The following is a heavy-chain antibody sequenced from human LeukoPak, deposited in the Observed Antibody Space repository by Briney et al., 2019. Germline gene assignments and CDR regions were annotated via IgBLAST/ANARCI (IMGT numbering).Heavy chain of an antibody. CDR3: TTYYYDSSGYYPAADAFDI. Sequence: ASVKVSCTASGYTFTGYYMHWVRQAPGQGLEWMGWINPNSGGTNYAQKFQGRVTMTRDTSISTAYMELSRLRSDDTAVYYCTTYYYDSSGYYPAADAFDIWGQGTMVTVSS. CDR2: INPNSGGT. V-gene: IGHV1-2*02. D-gene: IGHD3-22*01. CDR1: GYTFTGYY. J-gene: IGHJ3*02.